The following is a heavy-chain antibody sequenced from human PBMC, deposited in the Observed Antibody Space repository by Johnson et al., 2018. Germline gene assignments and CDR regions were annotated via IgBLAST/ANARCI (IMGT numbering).Heavy chain of an antibody. CDR3: ATDEGAGRM. J-gene: IGHJ3*01. CDR2: IKSKTHGETK. Sequence: EVRLVEAGGGSVKPGGSLRLSCEVSGFIFNNAWMNWVRQAPGKGLEWVGRIKSKTHGETKDYAATVKGRFTISRDDSKNTLYLQMNSLTTEDSAVYYWATDEGAGRMWGQGTMVTVSS. D-gene: IGHD1-26*01. V-gene: IGHV3-15*07. CDR1: GFIFNNAW.